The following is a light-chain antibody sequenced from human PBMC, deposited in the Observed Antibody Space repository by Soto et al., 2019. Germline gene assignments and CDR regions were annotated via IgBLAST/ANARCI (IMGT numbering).Light chain of an antibody. J-gene: IGKJ4*01. V-gene: IGKV3-20*01. CDR3: QHYDSALLT. Sequence: VVLTQSPGTLSLSPGERAVLSCRASQSVNSRYLAWYQQKHGQAPRLLISGASGRATGIPDRFSGSGSGTDFTLIINRLEAEDCAVYYCQHYDSALLTFGGGTKVEI. CDR2: GAS. CDR1: QSVNSRY.